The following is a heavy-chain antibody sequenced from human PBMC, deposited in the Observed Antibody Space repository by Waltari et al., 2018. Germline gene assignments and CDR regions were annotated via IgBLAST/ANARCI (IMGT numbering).Heavy chain of an antibody. CDR3: ARDYCDRTNCHGMDV. V-gene: IGHV3-30*04. J-gene: IGHJ6*02. CDR1: EFTFSSYA. CDR2: ISYNERNI. D-gene: IGHD3-22*01. Sequence: QVQLVESGGGVVQPGRSLRLSCAASEFTFSSYAIPWVRQAPGKGLEWVAVISYNERNIYYVDSVKGRFIISRDNSNKMLYLQMNNLRTEDTAVYYCARDYCDRTNCHGMDVWGQGTTVIVSS.